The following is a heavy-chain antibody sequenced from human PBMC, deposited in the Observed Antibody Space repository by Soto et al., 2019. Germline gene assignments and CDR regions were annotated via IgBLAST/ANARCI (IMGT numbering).Heavy chain of an antibody. CDR2: IYYSRST. CDR1: GGSISSYY. J-gene: IGHJ6*02. Sequence: PSETLSLTCTVSGGSISSYYWSWIRQPPGKGLERIRYIYYSRSTNYNPSLKSRVTISVDTSKNQFSLKLSSVTAADTAVYYCASQTTVTTNYYYGMDVWGQGTTVTVS. CDR3: ASQTTVTTNYYYGMDV. V-gene: IGHV4-59*08. D-gene: IGHD4-17*01.